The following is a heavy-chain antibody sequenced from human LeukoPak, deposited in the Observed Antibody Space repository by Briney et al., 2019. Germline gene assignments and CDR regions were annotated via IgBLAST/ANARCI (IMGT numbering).Heavy chain of an antibody. Sequence: GGSLRLSCAASGFTFSSYWMHWVRQAPGQGLVWVSRINSDGSTTTYADSVKGRFTNSRDNAKNTLYLQMNSLRAEDTAVYYCARDDYGGRGEFDYWGQGTLVTVSS. CDR1: GFTFSSYW. D-gene: IGHD4-23*01. J-gene: IGHJ4*02. CDR3: ARDDYGGRGEFDY. V-gene: IGHV3-74*01. CDR2: INSDGSTT.